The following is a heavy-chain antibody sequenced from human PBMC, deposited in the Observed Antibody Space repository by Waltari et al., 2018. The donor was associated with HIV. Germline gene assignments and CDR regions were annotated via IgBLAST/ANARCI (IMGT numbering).Heavy chain of an antibody. V-gene: IGHV3-30*15. CDR3: AKDGRLRWYGDTGWLDS. J-gene: IGHJ5*01. CDR1: GFTFRDYA. D-gene: IGHD3-10*01. CDR2: ISYDGKNQ. Sequence: QVYLLESGGGVVQPGRSLRLSCVTSGFTFRDYAFHWVRQAPGQGLEGLAAISYDGKNQYNAKPVKGRFIISRDDATNTVHLQMGSLRVEDTAMYFCAKDGRLRWYGDTGWLDSWGRGSQVTVSS.